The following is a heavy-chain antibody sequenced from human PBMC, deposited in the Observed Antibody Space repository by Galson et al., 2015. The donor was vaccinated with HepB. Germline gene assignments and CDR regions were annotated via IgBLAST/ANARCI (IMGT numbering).Heavy chain of an antibody. Sequence: SVKVSCKASGYTFTSYYMHWVRQAPGQGLEWMGIINPSGGSTSYAQKFQGRVTMTRDTSTSTVYMELSSLRSEDTAVYYCARDFRELRDHITIFGVVIDYYYYYMDVWGKGTTVTVSS. V-gene: IGHV1-46*01. CDR3: ARDFRELRDHITIFGVVIDYYYYYMDV. J-gene: IGHJ6*03. CDR1: GYTFTSYY. CDR2: INPSGGST. D-gene: IGHD3-3*01.